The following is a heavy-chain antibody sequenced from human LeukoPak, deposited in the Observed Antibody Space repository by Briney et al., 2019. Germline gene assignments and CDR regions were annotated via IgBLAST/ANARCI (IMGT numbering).Heavy chain of an antibody. Sequence: ASVKVSCKASGDTFSNNALSWVRQAPGQGLEWMGGIIPLFGTANYAQKFQGRVTITADKSTSTVYMELSSLTSEDTAVYYCARDGRYNWNDGAYFDYWGQGTLVTVSS. D-gene: IGHD1-20*01. J-gene: IGHJ4*02. CDR3: ARDGRYNWNDGAYFDY. CDR2: IIPLFGTA. V-gene: IGHV1-69*06. CDR1: GDTFSNNA.